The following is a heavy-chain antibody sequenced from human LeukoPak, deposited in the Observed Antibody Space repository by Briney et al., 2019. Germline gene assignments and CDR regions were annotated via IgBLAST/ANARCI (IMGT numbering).Heavy chain of an antibody. D-gene: IGHD2-2*01. CDR2: TWYDGSNK. CDR1: GFTFSSYG. V-gene: IGHV3-33*01. J-gene: IGHJ4*02. Sequence: GRSLRLSCAASGFTFSSYGMHWVRQAPGKGLEWVAVTWYDGSNKYSADSVRGRFTISRDNSKNTLYLQMNILRPEDTPVYYWARDMPHRGGLWGQGTLVTVSS. CDR3: ARDMPHRGGL.